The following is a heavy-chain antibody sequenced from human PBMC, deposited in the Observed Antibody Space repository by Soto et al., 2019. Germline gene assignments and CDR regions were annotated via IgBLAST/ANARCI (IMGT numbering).Heavy chain of an antibody. CDR3: ARLLVAAPNWFDP. CDR2: IYKTGST. Sequence: SETLSLTCIVSGGSINSSTYYWAWIRQPPGKGLEWIGNIYKTGSTYYKPSLKSRVTISVDTSKNQFSLKLNSVTAADTAVYYCARLLVAAPNWFDPWGQGIQVTVS. CDR1: GGSINSSTYY. V-gene: IGHV4-39*01. D-gene: IGHD6-6*01. J-gene: IGHJ5*02.